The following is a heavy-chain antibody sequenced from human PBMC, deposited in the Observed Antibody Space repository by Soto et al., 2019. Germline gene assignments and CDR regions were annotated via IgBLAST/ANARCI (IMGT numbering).Heavy chain of an antibody. Sequence: SQTLSLTWAIAGDSVSSNSAALNWISQSPSRGLEWLGRTYYRSKWYNDYAVSVKSRITINPDTSRNQFSLQLNSVTPEDTAVYYCARLAAGVDYGIDVWGPGTTVTVSS. J-gene: IGHJ6*02. D-gene: IGHD6-13*01. CDR3: ARLAAGVDYGIDV. V-gene: IGHV6-1*01. CDR2: TYYRSKWYN. CDR1: GDSVSSNSAA.